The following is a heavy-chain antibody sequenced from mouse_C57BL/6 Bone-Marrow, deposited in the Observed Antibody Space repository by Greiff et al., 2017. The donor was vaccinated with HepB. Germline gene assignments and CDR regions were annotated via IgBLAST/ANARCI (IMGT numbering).Heavy chain of an antibody. Sequence: VQLQQSGPELVKPGASVKMSCKASGYTFTDYNMHWVKQSHGKSLEWIGYINPNNGGTSYNQKFKGKATLTVNKSSSTAFMELRSLTSEDSAVYYCARPYYSPWFAYWGQGTLVTVSA. CDR1: GYTFTDYN. V-gene: IGHV1-22*01. CDR2: INPNNGGT. J-gene: IGHJ3*01. D-gene: IGHD2-12*01. CDR3: ARPYYSPWFAY.